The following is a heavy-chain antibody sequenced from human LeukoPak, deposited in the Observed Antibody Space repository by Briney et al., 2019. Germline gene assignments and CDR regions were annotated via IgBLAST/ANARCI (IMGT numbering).Heavy chain of an antibody. CDR2: INGSGGSP. D-gene: IGHD6-19*01. V-gene: IGHV3-23*01. J-gene: IGHJ4*02. CDR1: GFTFSSYA. CDR3: AKVLRQWPHALVFDY. Sequence: PGGSLRLSCAASGFTFSSYAMSWVRQAPGKGLEWVSVINGSGGSPYYADSVKGRFTISRDNSKNTLYLQMNSLRADDTAVYYCAKVLRQWPHALVFDYWGQGTLVTVSS.